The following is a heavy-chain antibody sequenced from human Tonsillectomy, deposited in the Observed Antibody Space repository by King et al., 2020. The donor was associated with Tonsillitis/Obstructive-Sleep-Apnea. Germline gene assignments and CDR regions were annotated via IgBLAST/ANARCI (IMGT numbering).Heavy chain of an antibody. V-gene: IGHV3-30*18. Sequence: VQLVESGGGVVQPGRSLRLSCAASGFTCSSYGMHWVRHAPGKGLDGGAGISLCGSNKYYADSVKGRFTISRDNSKNTLYLKMNSLRAEDTAVYYCANGYDFWSGYSLFDYWGQGTLVTVSS. CDR1: GFTCSSYG. J-gene: IGHJ4*02. CDR3: ANGYDFWSGYSLFDY. CDR2: ISLCGSNK. D-gene: IGHD3-3*01.